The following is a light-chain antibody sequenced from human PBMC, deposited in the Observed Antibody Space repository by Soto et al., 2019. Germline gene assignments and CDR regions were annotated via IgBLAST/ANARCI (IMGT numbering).Light chain of an antibody. CDR2: DVS. CDR1: SSDVGGYNY. V-gene: IGLV2-8*01. Sequence: QSALTQPPSASGSPGQSVTISCTGTSSDVGGYNYVSWYQQHPGKAPKLMIYDVSKRPSGVPDRFSGSKSGNTASLTVSGLRAEEEGYYYCSSYAGSNVVFGGGTQLTVL. CDR3: SSYAGSNVV. J-gene: IGLJ2*01.